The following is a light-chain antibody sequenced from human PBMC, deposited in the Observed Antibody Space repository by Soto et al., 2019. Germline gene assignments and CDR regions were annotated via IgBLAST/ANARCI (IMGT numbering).Light chain of an antibody. CDR2: GAS. CDR3: HQYGSSPLT. Sequence: NVLTQSPGTLSLSPGERATLSCRASQSVTSSYLAWYQQKPGQAPRLLIYGASSRATGIPDRFSGSGSGTDFTLTISRLEPQDFAMYYCHQYGSSPLTFGGGTKVEIK. V-gene: IGKV3-20*01. CDR1: QSVTSSY. J-gene: IGKJ4*01.